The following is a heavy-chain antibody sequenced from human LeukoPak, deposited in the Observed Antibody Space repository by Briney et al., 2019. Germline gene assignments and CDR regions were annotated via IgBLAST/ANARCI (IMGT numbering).Heavy chain of an antibody. J-gene: IGHJ6*02. CDR3: ARENNLGDYSRPPGYYYYGMDA. D-gene: IGHD1/OR15-1a*01. Sequence: PGGSLRLSCAASGFTVSSNYMSWVRQAPGKGLEWVSVIYSGGSTYYADSVKGRFTISRDNSKNTLYLQMNSLRAEDTAVYYCARENNLGDYSRPPGYYYYGMDAWGQGTTVTVSS. V-gene: IGHV3-53*01. CDR1: GFTVSSNY. CDR2: IYSGGST.